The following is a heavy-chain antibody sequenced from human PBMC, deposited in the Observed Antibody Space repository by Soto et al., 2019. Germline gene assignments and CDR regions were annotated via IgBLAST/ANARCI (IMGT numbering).Heavy chain of an antibody. CDR1: GGSVNGYY. V-gene: IGHV4-34*01. CDR3: ATRITVFGLLIPPFDP. CDR2: INHTVGT. J-gene: IGHJ5*02. D-gene: IGHD3-3*01. Sequence: SATLSVTCAVYGGSVNGYYWNWIRQPPGKGLEWIGEINHTVGTHYNPSLKSRVTMSVDTSKNQFSLRLSSVTAADTAIYYCATRITVFGLLIPPFDPWGQGTQVTVSS.